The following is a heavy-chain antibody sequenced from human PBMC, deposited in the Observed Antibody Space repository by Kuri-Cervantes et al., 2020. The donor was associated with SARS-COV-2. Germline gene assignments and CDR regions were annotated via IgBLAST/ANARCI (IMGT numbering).Heavy chain of an antibody. CDR3: ARVSDYYDLGYYYYGMDV. D-gene: IGHD3-22*01. CDR2: ISSSSSYT. J-gene: IGHJ6*02. Sequence: GESLKISCAASGFTFSDYYMSWIRQAPGKGLEWISYISSSSSYTNYADSVKGRFTISRDNAKNSLYLQMNSLRAEDTAVYYCARVSDYYDLGYYYYGMDVWGQGTTVTVSS. CDR1: GFTFSDYY. V-gene: IGHV3-11*06.